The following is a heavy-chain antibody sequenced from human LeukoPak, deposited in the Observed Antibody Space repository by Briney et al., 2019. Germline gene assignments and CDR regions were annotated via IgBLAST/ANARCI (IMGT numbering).Heavy chain of an antibody. J-gene: IGHJ5*02. Sequence: KPSETLSLTCSVSGGSISIYYWSWIRQPPGKGLEWIGYIYYSGTTNYNPSLKSRVTISVDTSKNQFSLKLSSVTAADTAVYYCARFVFSDLGYCSGGSCSNWFDPWGQGTLVTVSS. D-gene: IGHD2-15*01. CDR3: ARFVFSDLGYCSGGSCSNWFDP. V-gene: IGHV4-59*01. CDR2: IYYSGTT. CDR1: GGSISIYY.